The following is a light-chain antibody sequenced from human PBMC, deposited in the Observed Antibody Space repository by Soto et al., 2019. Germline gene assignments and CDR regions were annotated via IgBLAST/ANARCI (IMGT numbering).Light chain of an antibody. CDR1: SSDVGNYNR. CDR2: EVS. Sequence: QPVLTQPPSVSGSPGQSVTISCTGTSSDVGNYNRVSWYQQPPGTAPKLMIYEVSNRPSGVPDRFSGSKSGNTASLTISGLQAEDEADYYCSSYTSSSTYVVFGGGTKLTVL. CDR3: SSYTSSSTYVV. J-gene: IGLJ2*01. V-gene: IGLV2-18*02.